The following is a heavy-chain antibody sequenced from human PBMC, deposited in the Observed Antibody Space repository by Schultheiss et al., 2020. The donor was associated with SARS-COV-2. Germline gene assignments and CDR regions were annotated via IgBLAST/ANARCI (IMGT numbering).Heavy chain of an antibody. J-gene: IGHJ5*02. CDR1: GFTFDDYA. V-gene: IGHV3-23*01. D-gene: IGHD3-3*01. CDR2: ISGSGGST. Sequence: GGSLRLSCAASGFTFDDYAMHWVRQAPGKGLEWVSAISGSGGSTYYADSVKGRFTISRDNSKNTLYLQMNSLRAEDTAVYYCTRRYDFWPGRFDPWGQGTLVTVSS. CDR3: TRRYDFWPGRFDP.